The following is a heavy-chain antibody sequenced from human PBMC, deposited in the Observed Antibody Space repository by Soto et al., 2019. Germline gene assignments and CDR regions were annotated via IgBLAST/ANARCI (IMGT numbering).Heavy chain of an antibody. CDR1: GFTFSSYA. D-gene: IGHD6-13*01. Sequence: EVQLLESGGGLVQPGGSLRLSCAASGFTFSSYAMRWVRQAPGKGVEWVSAVSGSGGSTYYADSVKGRFTISRDNSKNTLYLQMNSLRAEDTAVYYCARRGPGTYFAYWGQGTLVTVSS. CDR3: ARRGPGTYFAY. V-gene: IGHV3-23*01. CDR2: VSGSGGST. J-gene: IGHJ4*02.